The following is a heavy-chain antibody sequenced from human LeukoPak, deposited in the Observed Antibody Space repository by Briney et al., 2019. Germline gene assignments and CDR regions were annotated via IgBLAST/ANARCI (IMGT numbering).Heavy chain of an antibody. Sequence: SETLSLTCSVSSGSISSYYWSWIRQPPGKGLEWIGYIYYSGSTNYNPSLKSRVTISVDTSKNQFSLKLSSVTAADTAVYYCARNRYSWFGELLYEPFDYWGQGTLVTVSS. J-gene: IGHJ4*02. CDR2: IYYSGST. V-gene: IGHV4-59*08. CDR1: SGSISSYY. D-gene: IGHD3-10*01. CDR3: ARNRYSWFGELLYEPFDY.